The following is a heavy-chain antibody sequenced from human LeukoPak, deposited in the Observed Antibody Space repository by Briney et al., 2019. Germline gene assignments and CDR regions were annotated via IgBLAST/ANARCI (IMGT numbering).Heavy chain of an antibody. J-gene: IGHJ5*01. V-gene: IGHV3-23*01. Sequence: PGGSLRLSCAASGFTFSSYAMSWVRRAPGKGLEWVSTFSDSGVSTYYPDSVKGRFTISRDNSKNTLYLQMNSLRAEDTAVYYCARMGFRNRSWENWFDPWGQGTLVTVSS. CDR3: ARMGFRNRSWENWFDP. D-gene: IGHD6-13*01. CDR2: FSDSGVST. CDR1: GFTFSSYA.